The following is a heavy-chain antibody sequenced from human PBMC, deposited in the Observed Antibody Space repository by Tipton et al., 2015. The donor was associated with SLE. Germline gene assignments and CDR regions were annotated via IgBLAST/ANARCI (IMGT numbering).Heavy chain of an antibody. CDR3: ARDVSLTGYSYYFDY. CDR1: GGSISSYY. CDR2: IYYSGST. V-gene: IGHV4-59*01. D-gene: IGHD3-9*01. Sequence: TLSLTCTVSGGSISSYYWSCIRQPPGKGLEWIGYIYYSGSTNYNPSLQSRVTISVDTSKNQFSLKLSSVTAADTAVYYCARDVSLTGYSYYFDYWGQGTLVTVSS. J-gene: IGHJ4*02.